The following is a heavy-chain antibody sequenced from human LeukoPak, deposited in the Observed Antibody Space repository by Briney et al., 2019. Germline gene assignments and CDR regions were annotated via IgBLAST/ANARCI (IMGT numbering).Heavy chain of an antibody. CDR2: IYYSGST. J-gene: IGHJ4*02. D-gene: IGHD5-24*01. CDR1: GGSISSGVYY. V-gene: IGHV4-31*03. Sequence: SETLSLTCTVSGGSISSGVYYWSWIRQHPGKGLEWIGYIYYSGSTFYNPSLKSRVTISVDPSKNQFSLKLSSVTAADTAVYYCARRGDDYTFDYWGQGTLVTVSS. CDR3: ARRGDDYTFDY.